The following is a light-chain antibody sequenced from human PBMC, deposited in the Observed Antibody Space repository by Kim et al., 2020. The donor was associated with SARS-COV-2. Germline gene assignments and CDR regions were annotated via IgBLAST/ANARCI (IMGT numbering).Light chain of an antibody. CDR1: KLGDKY. CDR2: QDS. Sequence: SYELTQPPSVSVSPGHTASITCSGDKLGDKYACWYQQKPGQSPVLVIYQDSKRPSGIPERFSGSNSGNTATLTISGTQAMDEADYYCQAWDRTTVVFGGG. CDR3: QAWDRTTVV. V-gene: IGLV3-1*01. J-gene: IGLJ2*01.